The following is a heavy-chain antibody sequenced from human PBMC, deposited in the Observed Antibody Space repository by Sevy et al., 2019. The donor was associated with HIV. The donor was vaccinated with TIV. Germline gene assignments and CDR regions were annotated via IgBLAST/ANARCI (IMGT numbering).Heavy chain of an antibody. J-gene: IGHJ6*02. V-gene: IGHV3-7*03. CDR3: ARDCSSTTCLWGLDV. CDR1: GLTFSNYW. Sequence: GRSLRLSCAASGLTFSNYWMSWVRQAPGKGLEWVAHIKRDGSEKYYVDSVKGRFSISRDNPKNSLYLQMNSLRAEDTAVYYCARDCSSTTCLWGLDVWGQGTTVTVSS. D-gene: IGHD2-2*01. CDR2: IKRDGSEK.